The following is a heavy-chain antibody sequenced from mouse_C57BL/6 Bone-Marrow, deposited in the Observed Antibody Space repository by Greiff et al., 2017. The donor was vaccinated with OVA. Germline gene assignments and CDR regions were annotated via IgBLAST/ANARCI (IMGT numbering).Heavy chain of an antibody. CDR1: GYTFTSYG. D-gene: IGHD2-12*01. J-gene: IGHJ2*01. CDR3: ARSHYYNYFDY. CDR2: IYPRSGNT. Sequence: QVHVKQSGAELARPGASVKLSCKASGYTFTSYGISWVKQRTGQGLEWIGEIYPRSGNTYYNEKFKGKATLTADKSSSTAYMELRSLTSEDSAVYFCARSHYYNYFDYWGQGTTLTVSS. V-gene: IGHV1-81*01.